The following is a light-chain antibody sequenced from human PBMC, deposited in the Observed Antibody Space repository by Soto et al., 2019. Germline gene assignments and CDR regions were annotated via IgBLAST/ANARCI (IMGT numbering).Light chain of an antibody. J-gene: IGKJ4*02. V-gene: IGKV3-20*01. Sequence: IFLTHSPATLSLSPLERATLSCRSIHSFIISYLAWYQQKPGQAPMLLIYGASRRDTGIPDRFRGSGSGTDFIITISRLDHDVFAVYYRQHNGRPRTFGEGNXVEIK. CDR1: HSFIISY. CDR3: QHNGRPRT. CDR2: GAS.